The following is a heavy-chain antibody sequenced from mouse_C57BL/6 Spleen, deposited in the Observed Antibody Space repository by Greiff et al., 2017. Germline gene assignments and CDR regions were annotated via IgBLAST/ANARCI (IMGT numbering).Heavy chain of an antibody. Sequence: QVQLKQPGAELVRPGSSVKLSCKASGYTFTSYWMHWVKQRPIQGLEWIGNIDPSDSETHYNQKFKDKATLTVDKSSSTAYMQLSSLTSEDSAVYYCARGYGNYFDYWGQGTTLTVSS. CDR2: IDPSDSET. J-gene: IGHJ2*01. V-gene: IGHV1-52*01. D-gene: IGHD2-10*02. CDR3: ARGYGNYFDY. CDR1: GYTFTSYW.